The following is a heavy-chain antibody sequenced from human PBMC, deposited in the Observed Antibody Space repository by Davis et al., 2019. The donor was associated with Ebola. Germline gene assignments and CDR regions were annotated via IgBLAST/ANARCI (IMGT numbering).Heavy chain of an antibody. D-gene: IGHD2-15*01. V-gene: IGHV3-23*01. CDR1: GFSFSSYT. J-gene: IGHJ6*02. CDR3: AKTLVVVGGAARLYGMDV. CDR2: ISGSDGST. Sequence: GESLKISCAASGFSFSSYTMNWVRQAPGKGLEWVSGISGSDGSTDYADSVKGRFTISRDNSKNTLYLQMNSLRAEDTAVYYCAKTLVVVGGAARLYGMDVWGQGTTVTVSS.